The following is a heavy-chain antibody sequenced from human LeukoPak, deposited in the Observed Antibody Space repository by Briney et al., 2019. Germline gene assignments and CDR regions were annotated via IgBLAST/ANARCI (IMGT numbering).Heavy chain of an antibody. CDR2: ISVYNGNT. J-gene: IGHJ4*02. CDR3: ARDNYSNYGIYFFDY. Sequence: ASVKVSWKASGYTFTSYGIGWVRQAPGQGLEWMGWISVYNGNTNYAQTFQGRVTMTTDTSTSTAYMELRSLRSDDTAVYYCARDNYSNYGIYFFDYWGQGTLVSVSS. V-gene: IGHV1-18*01. D-gene: IGHD4-4*01. CDR1: GYTFTSYG.